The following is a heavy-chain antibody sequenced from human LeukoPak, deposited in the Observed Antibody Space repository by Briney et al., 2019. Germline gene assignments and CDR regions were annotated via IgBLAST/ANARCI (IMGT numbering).Heavy chain of an antibody. J-gene: IGHJ4*02. CDR3: VYYDSSGYYYGRLRY. CDR1: GFTFNNHA. CDR2: ISADGSNT. Sequence: PGGSLRLSCVGYGFTFNNHAISWVRHAPGKGPEWVSGISADGSNTYYADSVKGRFTIFRDNSKNTLYLQMNSLRAEDTAVYYCVYYDSSGYYYGRLRYWGQGTQVTVSS. V-gene: IGHV3-23*01. D-gene: IGHD3-22*01.